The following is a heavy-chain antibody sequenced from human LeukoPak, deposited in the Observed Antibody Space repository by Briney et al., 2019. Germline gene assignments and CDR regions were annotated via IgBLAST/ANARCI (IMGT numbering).Heavy chain of an antibody. J-gene: IGHJ4*02. CDR1: GFTVSSNY. CDR3: ASGGLGARKYYSDPFHY. CDR2: LYSAGST. V-gene: IGHV3-53*01. Sequence: AESLTLSCAVSGFTVSSNYLSWIRQAPGKGLEWISILYSAGSTYYADSVRGRFTISRDSSKNTVCLQLNSLRAEDTAIYYCASGGLGARKYYSDPFHYWGQGTLVTVSS. D-gene: IGHD3-10*01.